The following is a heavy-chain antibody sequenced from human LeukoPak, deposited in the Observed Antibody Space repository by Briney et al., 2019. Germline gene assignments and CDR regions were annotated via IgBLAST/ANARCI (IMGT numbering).Heavy chain of an antibody. J-gene: IGHJ4*02. D-gene: IGHD3-16*02. CDR1: GFSLSNSG. Sequence: GGSLRLSCAASGFSLSNSGMNWVRQAPGKGLEWISFISSSCSNMSYADSVRGRFTISRDNAKDSLYLQMNSLRADDTAAYYCVRRDVNTVRGDVVIAPNDFDHCVQRTQVTDCS. CDR2: ISSSCSNM. V-gene: IGHV3-21*01. CDR3: VRRDVNTVRGDVVIAPNDFDH.